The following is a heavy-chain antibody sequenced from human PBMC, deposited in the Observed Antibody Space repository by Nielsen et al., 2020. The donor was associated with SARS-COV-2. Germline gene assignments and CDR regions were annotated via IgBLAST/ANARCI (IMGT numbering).Heavy chain of an antibody. Sequence: SQTLSFTCAVSGGSFPAYYWSWIRQPPGKGLEWIGEINHSGDTNNNPSHRSRVTVSRDTSNNQFPLKFTSVTAADTAVYYCARGEVGRRLGEWGQGALVTVSS. D-gene: IGHD3-16*01. CDR1: GGSFPAYY. V-gene: IGHV4-34*01. CDR2: INHSGDT. J-gene: IGHJ1*01. CDR3: ARGEVGRRLGE.